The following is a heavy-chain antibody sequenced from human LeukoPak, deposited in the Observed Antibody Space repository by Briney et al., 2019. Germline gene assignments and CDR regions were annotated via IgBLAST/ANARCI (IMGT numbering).Heavy chain of an antibody. CDR1: GGSISSSSYY. Sequence: SETLSLTCTVSGGSISSSSYYWGWIRQPPGKGLEWIGSIYYSGSTYYNPSLKSRVTISVDTSKNQFSLKLSSVTAADTAVYYCARGDQSRLATSDAFDIWGQGTMVTVSS. J-gene: IGHJ3*02. D-gene: IGHD5-12*01. V-gene: IGHV4-39*01. CDR2: IYYSGST. CDR3: ARGDQSRLATSDAFDI.